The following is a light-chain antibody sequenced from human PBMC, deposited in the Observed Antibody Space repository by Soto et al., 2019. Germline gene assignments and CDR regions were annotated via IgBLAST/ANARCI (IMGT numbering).Light chain of an antibody. V-gene: IGKV3-20*01. CDR2: GAS. CDR3: QEYGSSSS. J-gene: IGKJ5*01. Sequence: EIVLTQSPGPLSLSPGERATLSCRASQSVSSSYLAWYHQKPGQAPRLLIYGASSRPTGIPDRFSGSGSGTDFSRTISRLEPEDFAVYYCQEYGSSSSVGQGTRLENK. CDR1: QSVSSSY.